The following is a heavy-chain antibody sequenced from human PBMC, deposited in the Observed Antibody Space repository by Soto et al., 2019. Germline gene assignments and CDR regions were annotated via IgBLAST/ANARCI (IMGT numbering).Heavy chain of an antibody. CDR2: IIPIFGTA. CDR1: GGTFSSYA. Sequence: ASVKVSCKASGGTFSSYAISWVRQAPGQGLEWMGGIIPIFGTANYAQKFQGRVTITADESTSTAYMELSSLRSEDTAVYYCARSLLRYFDWLLYSPAKSDAFDIWGQGTVVTVSS. V-gene: IGHV1-69*13. CDR3: ARSLLRYFDWLLYSPAKSDAFDI. D-gene: IGHD3-9*01. J-gene: IGHJ3*02.